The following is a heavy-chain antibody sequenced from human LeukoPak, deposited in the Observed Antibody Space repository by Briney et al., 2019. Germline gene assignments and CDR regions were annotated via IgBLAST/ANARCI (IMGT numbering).Heavy chain of an antibody. V-gene: IGHV4-30-4*01. D-gene: IGHD3-16*02. CDR1: GGSTSSGDYY. Sequence: SETLSLTCTVSGGSTSSGDYYWSWIRQPPGKGLEWIGYIYYSGSTYYNPSLKSRVTISVDTSKNQFSLKLSSVTAADTAVYYCARVDYVWGSYPGWFDPWGQGTLVTVSS. CDR2: IYYSGST. J-gene: IGHJ5*02. CDR3: ARVDYVWGSYPGWFDP.